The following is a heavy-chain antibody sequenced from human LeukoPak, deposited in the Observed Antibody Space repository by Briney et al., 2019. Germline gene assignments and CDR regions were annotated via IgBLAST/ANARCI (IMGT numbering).Heavy chain of an antibody. D-gene: IGHD6-19*01. CDR3: ARSLIAVAGYFDY. V-gene: IGHV4-59*01. J-gene: IGHJ4*02. Sequence: SETLSLTYTVSCGSISSYYWSWIRQPPGRGLECWGYIYYSGSTNYYPSLKSRVTISVDTSKNQFSLKLSSVTAADTAVYYGARSLIAVAGYFDYWGQGTLVTVSS. CDR1: CGSISSYY. CDR2: IYYSGST.